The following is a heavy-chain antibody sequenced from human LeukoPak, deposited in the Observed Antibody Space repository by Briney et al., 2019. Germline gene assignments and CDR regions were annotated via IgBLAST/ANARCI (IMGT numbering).Heavy chain of an antibody. V-gene: IGHV4-39*01. CDR3: ARLYSVAAARH. Sequence: SETLSLTCTVSGGSISSSSYYWGWIRQPPGKGLEWIGSIYYSGSTYYNPSLKSRVTISVDTSKNQFSLKLSSVTAADTAVYYCARLYSVAAARHWGQGTLVTVSS. D-gene: IGHD6-13*01. CDR1: GGSISSSSYY. CDR2: IYYSGST. J-gene: IGHJ4*02.